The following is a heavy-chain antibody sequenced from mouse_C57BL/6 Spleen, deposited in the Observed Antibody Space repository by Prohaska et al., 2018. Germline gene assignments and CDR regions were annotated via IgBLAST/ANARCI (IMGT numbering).Heavy chain of an antibody. V-gene: IGHV14-4*01. CDR3: TTSQLLRFAY. CDR2: IDPENGDT. J-gene: IGHJ3*01. D-gene: IGHD1-1*01. CDR1: GFNIKDDY. Sequence: EVQLQQSGAELVRPGASVKLSCTASGFNIKDDYMHWVKQRPEQGLEWIGWIDPENGDTEYASKFQGKATITADTSSNTAYLHLSSLTSEDTAVYYGTTSQLLRFAYWGQGTLVTVSA.